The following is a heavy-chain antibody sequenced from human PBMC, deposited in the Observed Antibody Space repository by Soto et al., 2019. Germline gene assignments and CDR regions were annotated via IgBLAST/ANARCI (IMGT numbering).Heavy chain of an antibody. D-gene: IGHD5-18*01. V-gene: IGHV3-30-3*01. J-gene: IGHJ6*02. Sequence: QVQLVESGGGVVQPERSLRLSCAASGFTFSSYAMHWVRQAPGKGLEWVAVISYDGSNKYYADSVKGRFTISRDNSKNTLYLQMNSLRAEDTAVYYCARDTPTRGYSYGSFYYYYYGMDVWGQGTTVTVSS. CDR3: ARDTPTRGYSYGSFYYYYYGMDV. CDR2: ISYDGSNK. CDR1: GFTFSSYA.